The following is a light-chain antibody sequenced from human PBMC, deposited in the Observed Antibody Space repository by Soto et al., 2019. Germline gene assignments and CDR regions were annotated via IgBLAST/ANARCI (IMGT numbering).Light chain of an antibody. CDR2: STS. CDR3: LLYYGGAQPAV. J-gene: IGLJ2*01. Sequence: QAVVTQGPSLTVSPGGTVTLTCASSTGAVTSGHYPNWFQQKPGQAPRTLIYSTSKKHSWTPARVSGSLLGGKAALTLSGVQPEDEAEYYCLLYYGGAQPAVFGGGTKLTVL. CDR1: TGAVTSGHY. V-gene: IGLV7-43*01.